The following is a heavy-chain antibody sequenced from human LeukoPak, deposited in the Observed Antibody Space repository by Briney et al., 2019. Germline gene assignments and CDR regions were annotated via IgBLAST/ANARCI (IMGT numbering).Heavy chain of an antibody. CDR1: GYTLTYHG. D-gene: IGHD3-10*01. CDR2: ISASNGDT. Sequence: ASVHVSCKASGYTLTYHGITWVRQAPGQGLDWMGWISASNGDTKYAHILQGRVTLTTDTSTSTAYMELRSLRSDDAAVYYCARDGRRFYFGGDVWGKGTTVTVSP. V-gene: IGHV1-18*04. CDR3: ARDGRRFYFGGDV. J-gene: IGHJ6*04.